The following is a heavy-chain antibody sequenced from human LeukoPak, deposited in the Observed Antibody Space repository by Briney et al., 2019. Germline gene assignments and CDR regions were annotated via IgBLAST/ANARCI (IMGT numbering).Heavy chain of an antibody. D-gene: IGHD6-13*01. CDR2: IYSGGST. J-gene: IGHJ4*02. Sequence: GGSLRLSCAASGFTVSSNYMSWVRQAPGKGLEWVSVIYSGGSTYYADSVKGRFTISRDNSKNTLYLQMNSLRAEDTAVYYCARDSYSSSWYVYWGQGTLVTVSS. V-gene: IGHV3-66*01. CDR3: ARDSYSSSWYVY. CDR1: GFTVSSNY.